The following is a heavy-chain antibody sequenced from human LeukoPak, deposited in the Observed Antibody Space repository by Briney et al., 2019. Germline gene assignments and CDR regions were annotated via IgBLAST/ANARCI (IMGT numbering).Heavy chain of an antibody. CDR1: GVSISSYY. V-gene: IGHV4-59*01. D-gene: IGHD6-6*01. J-gene: IGHJ4*02. CDR3: ARGQLVGDY. CDR2: IYYSGST. Sequence: SETLSLTCIVSGVSISSYYWSWIRQPPGKGLEWIGYIYYSGSTNYNPSLKSRVTISVDTSKNQFSLKLSSVTAADTAVYYCARGQLVGDYWGQGTLVTVSS.